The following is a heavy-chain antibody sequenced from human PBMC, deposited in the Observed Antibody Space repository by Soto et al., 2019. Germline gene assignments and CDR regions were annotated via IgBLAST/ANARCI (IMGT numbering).Heavy chain of an antibody. J-gene: IGHJ4*02. Sequence: EVQLVESGGGLVQPGESLRHSCSASGFTFSGYDMHWVRQAPGRGLEYVSSMSGNGGSIYYADSVKGRFTISRDNSKNTLYLQATSLTPEDTAVYYCAKDPYDYWRAYYLVDWGLGTLVTVSS. V-gene: IGHV3-64D*06. CDR1: GFTFSGYD. CDR3: AKDPYDYWRAYYLVD. CDR2: MSGNGGSI. D-gene: IGHD3-3*01.